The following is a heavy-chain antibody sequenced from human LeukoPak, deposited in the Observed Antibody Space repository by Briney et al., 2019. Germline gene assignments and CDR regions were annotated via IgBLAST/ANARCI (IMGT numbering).Heavy chain of an antibody. CDR2: IYYSGST. Sequence: SETLSLTCTVSGGSISSSSYYWGWIRQPPGKGLEWIGSIYYSGSTYYNPSLKSRVTISVDTSKNQFSLKLSSVTAADTAVYYCASPEYSSPGHDYWGQGTLVTVSS. J-gene: IGHJ4*02. D-gene: IGHD6-6*01. CDR3: ASPEYSSPGHDY. V-gene: IGHV4-39*01. CDR1: GGSISSSSYY.